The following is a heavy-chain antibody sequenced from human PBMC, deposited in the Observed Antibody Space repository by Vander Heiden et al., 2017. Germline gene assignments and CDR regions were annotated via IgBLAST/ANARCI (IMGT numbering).Heavy chain of an antibody. CDR1: GFTFSGYG. CDR3: AKSGTYYYDSSRFDY. V-gene: IGHV3-30*18. Sequence: QVQLVESGGGVVQPGRSLRLSCAASGFTFSGYGMHWVRQAPGKGLEWVAVRSYDGSNKYYADSVKGRFTISRDNSKNTLYLQMNSLRAEDTAVYYCAKSGTYYYDSSRFDYWGQGTLVTVSS. J-gene: IGHJ4*02. D-gene: IGHD3-22*01. CDR2: RSYDGSNK.